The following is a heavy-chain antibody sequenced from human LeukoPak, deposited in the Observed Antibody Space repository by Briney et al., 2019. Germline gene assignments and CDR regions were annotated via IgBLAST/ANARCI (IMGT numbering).Heavy chain of an antibody. CDR2: INHSGST. CDR1: GGSFSGYY. J-gene: IGHJ6*03. Sequence: SETLSLTCAVYGGSFSGYYWSWIRQPPGEGLEWIGEINHSGSTNYNPSLKSRVTISVDTSKNQFSLKLSSVTAADTAVYYCARVPRGYYYMDVWGKGTTVTVSS. CDR3: ARVPRGYYYMDV. V-gene: IGHV4-34*01.